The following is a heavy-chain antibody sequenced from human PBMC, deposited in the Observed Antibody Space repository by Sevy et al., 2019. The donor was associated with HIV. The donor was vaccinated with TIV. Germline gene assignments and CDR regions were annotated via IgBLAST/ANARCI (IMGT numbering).Heavy chain of an antibody. CDR3: AKAPPGHCSSGSCPRAYYYYGMDV. D-gene: IGHD2-15*01. CDR2: ISGRGGST. Sequence: GGSLRLSCAASGFTVSSNYMSWVRQAPGKGLEWVSAISGRGGSTYYADSVEGRFTISRDNSKNTLYLQMNSLRAEDTAVYYCAKAPPGHCSSGSCPRAYYYYGMDVWGQGTTVTVSS. V-gene: IGHV3-23*01. J-gene: IGHJ6*02. CDR1: GFTVSSNY.